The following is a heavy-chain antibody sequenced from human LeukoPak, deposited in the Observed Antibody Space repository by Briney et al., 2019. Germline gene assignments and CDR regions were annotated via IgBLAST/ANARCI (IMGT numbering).Heavy chain of an antibody. CDR1: AYTFTSSW. J-gene: IGHJ3*02. V-gene: IGHV5-51*01. CDR3: ARGHCSSTSCSGDAFDI. D-gene: IGHD2-2*01. CDR2: IYPGDSDT. Sequence: GESLKISCTGSAYTFTSSWIAWVRQMRGKGLEWMGIIYPGDSDTRYSPSFQGQVTISADKSISTAYLQWSSLKASDIAMYYCARGHCSSTSCSGDAFDIWGQGTMVTVSS.